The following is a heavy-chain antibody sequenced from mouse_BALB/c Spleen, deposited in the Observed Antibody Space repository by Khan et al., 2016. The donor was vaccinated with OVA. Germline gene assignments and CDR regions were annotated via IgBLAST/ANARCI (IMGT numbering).Heavy chain of an antibody. V-gene: IGHV3-2*02. D-gene: IGHD1-2*01. J-gene: IGHJ2*01. Sequence: EVQLQESGPGLVKPSQSLSLSCTVTGYSITSGYVWNWIRPFPGNQLEWMGSISYSGSTNYNPSLKSRISITRDTSKNNFFLQLNSVTTEDTATYYCARTARIKYWGQGTTLTVSS. CDR1: GYSITSGYV. CDR2: ISYSGST. CDR3: ARTARIKY.